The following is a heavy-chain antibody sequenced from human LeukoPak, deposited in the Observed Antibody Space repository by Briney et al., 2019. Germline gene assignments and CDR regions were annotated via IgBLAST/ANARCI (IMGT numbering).Heavy chain of an antibody. D-gene: IGHD6-19*01. CDR2: IWYDEITK. J-gene: IGHJ3*02. CDR3: AACSSGWSEGAFDI. Sequence: GGSLRLSCVASGFTFRSYGIHWVRQAPGKGLEWLAFIWYDEITKNYADSVKGRFTISRDNAKNSLYLQMNSLRAEDTAVYYCAACSSGWSEGAFDIWGQGTMVTVSS. CDR1: GFTFRSYG. V-gene: IGHV3-33*03.